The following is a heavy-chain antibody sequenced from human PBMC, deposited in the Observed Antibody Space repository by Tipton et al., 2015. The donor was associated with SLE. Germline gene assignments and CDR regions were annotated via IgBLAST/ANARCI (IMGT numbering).Heavy chain of an antibody. CDR2: IYYSGTT. CDR1: GDSISGQY. Sequence: TLSLTCTVSGDSISGQYWSWIRQPPGKGLEWIGYIYYSGTTNYNPSLKRRVTISVDTSKNSLYLQMNSLRAEDTAVYYCARDWGWLKHFDMWGPGTMVTVSS. D-gene: IGHD3-10*01. CDR3: ARDWGWLKHFDM. J-gene: IGHJ3*02. V-gene: IGHV4-59*11.